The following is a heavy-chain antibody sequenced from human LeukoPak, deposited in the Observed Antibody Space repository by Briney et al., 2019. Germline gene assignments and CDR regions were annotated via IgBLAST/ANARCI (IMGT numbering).Heavy chain of an antibody. CDR2: ISYDGSNK. CDR3: ARARVVGATKYYFDY. CDR1: GFTFSSYA. D-gene: IGHD1-26*01. Sequence: PGRSLRLSCAASGFTFSSYAMHWVRQAPGKGLEWVAVISYDGSNKYYADSVKGRFTISRDNSKNTLYLQMNSLRAEDTAVYYCARARVVGATKYYFDYWGQGTLVTVSS. V-gene: IGHV3-30-3*01. J-gene: IGHJ4*02.